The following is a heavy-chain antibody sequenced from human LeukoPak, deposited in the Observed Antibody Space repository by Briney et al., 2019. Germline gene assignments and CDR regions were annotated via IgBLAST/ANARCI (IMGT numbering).Heavy chain of an antibody. J-gene: IGHJ4*02. D-gene: IGHD6-19*01. V-gene: IGHV4-38-2*02. CDR3: ARCKSVTVAGDFDY. CDR2: IYHSGST. Sequence: SETLSLTCTVSGYSISSGYYWGWIRQPPGKGLEWIGSIYHSGSTCYNPSLKSRVTISVDTSKNQFSLKLSSVTAADTAVYYCARCKSVTVAGDFDYWGQGTLVTVSS. CDR1: GYSISSGYY.